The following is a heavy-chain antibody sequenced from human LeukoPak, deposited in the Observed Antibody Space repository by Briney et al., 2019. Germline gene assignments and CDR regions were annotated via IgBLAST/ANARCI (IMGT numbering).Heavy chain of an antibody. CDR1: GYTFTGYY. D-gene: IGHD6-13*01. J-gene: IGHJ6*03. CDR3: ARVRTIAAAGIYYYYYYYMDV. V-gene: IGHV1-2*02. Sequence: ASVKVSCKASGYTFTGYYMHWVRQAPGQGLEWMGWINPNSGGTNYAQKFQGRVTMTRDTSISTAYMELSRLRSDDTAVYYCARVRTIAAAGIYYYYYYYMDVWGKGTTVTVSS. CDR2: INPNSGGT.